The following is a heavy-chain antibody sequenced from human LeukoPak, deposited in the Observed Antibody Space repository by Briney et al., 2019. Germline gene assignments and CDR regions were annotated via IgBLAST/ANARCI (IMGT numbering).Heavy chain of an antibody. V-gene: IGHV4-4*07. CDR1: DGSISSYY. D-gene: IGHD3-10*01. CDR2: MDTSGST. Sequence: SETLSLTCTVSDGSISSYYWSWIRQPAGKGLEWIGRMDTSGSTNYNPSLKSRVTMSVDTFKNQFSLKLSSVTAADKAVYYCARDRAYSDYKGTTDYFDYWGQGTLVTVSS. J-gene: IGHJ4*02. CDR3: ARDRAYSDYKGTTDYFDY.